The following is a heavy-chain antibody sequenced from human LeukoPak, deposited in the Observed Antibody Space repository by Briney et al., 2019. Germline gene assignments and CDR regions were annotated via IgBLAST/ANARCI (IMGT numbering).Heavy chain of an antibody. V-gene: IGHV3-11*01. CDR3: ARKTIVVVTPTEY. J-gene: IGHJ4*02. Sequence: PGGSLRLSCAASGFTFSDYYMSWIRQAPGKGLEGVSYISSSGNNIYYADSVKGRFTISRDNAKNSLYLQMNSLRAEDTAVYYCARKTIVVVTPTEYWGQGTLVTVSS. CDR1: GFTFSDYY. CDR2: ISSSGNNI. D-gene: IGHD3-22*01.